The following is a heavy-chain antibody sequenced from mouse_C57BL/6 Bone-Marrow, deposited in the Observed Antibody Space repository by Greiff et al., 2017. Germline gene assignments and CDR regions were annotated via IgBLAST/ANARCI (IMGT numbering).Heavy chain of an antibody. J-gene: IGHJ4*01. CDR2: ISSGGDYI. CDR1: GFTFSSYA. V-gene: IGHV5-9-1*02. Sequence: EVHLVESGEGLVKPGGSLKLSCAASGFTFSSYAMSWVRQTPEKRLEWVAYISSGGDYIYYADTVKGRFTISRDNARNTLYLQMSSLKSEDTAMYYCTRDRATYYSNYDAMDYWGQGTSVTVSS. D-gene: IGHD2-5*01. CDR3: TRDRATYYSNYDAMDY.